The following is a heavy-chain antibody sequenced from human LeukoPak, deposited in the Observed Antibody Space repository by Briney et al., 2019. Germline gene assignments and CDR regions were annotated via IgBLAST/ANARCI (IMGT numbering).Heavy chain of an antibody. J-gene: IGHJ4*02. CDR3: ARGAPMAIFGPGYDEYFEY. Sequence: ASVTVSFKTSGYTFDNYDINWVRQAAGQGLEWMGWMNPDSGNTGYAHKFVGRVTMARNTSMTTAYLELTGLTSGDTAIYYCARGAPMAIFGPGYDEYFEYWGQGTVVIVSS. CDR1: GYTFDNYD. D-gene: IGHD3-3*01. V-gene: IGHV1-8*01. CDR2: MNPDSGNT.